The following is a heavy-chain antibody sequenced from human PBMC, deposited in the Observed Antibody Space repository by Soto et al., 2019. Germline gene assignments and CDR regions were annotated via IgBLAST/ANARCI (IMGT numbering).Heavy chain of an antibody. V-gene: IGHV1-69*01. CDR1: GGTFYTYA. J-gene: IGHJ4*02. CDR3: ARDVSVMTSVFGF. Sequence: QVHLVQSGAEVKRPGSSVRVSCRASGGTFYTYAFTWGRQAPGQGLEGMGGITPRIGTTKYAQKFHGRVTFSADESASTAYMELSNLRSDDTAVYYCARDVSVMTSVFGFWGQGTLITVSS. D-gene: IGHD3-10*01. CDR2: ITPRIGTT.